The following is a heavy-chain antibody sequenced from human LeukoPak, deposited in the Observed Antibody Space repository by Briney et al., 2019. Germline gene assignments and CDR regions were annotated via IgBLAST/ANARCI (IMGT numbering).Heavy chain of an antibody. CDR2: ISSSGSTL. CDR1: GFTFSSYE. V-gene: IGHV3-48*03. Sequence: GGSLRLSCAASGFTFSSYEMNWVRQAPGKGLEWVSYISSSGSTLYYADSVKGRFTISRDNAKNSLYLQMNSLRAEDTAVYYCARVSLGLDYWGQGTLVTVSS. CDR3: ARVSLGLDY. J-gene: IGHJ4*02.